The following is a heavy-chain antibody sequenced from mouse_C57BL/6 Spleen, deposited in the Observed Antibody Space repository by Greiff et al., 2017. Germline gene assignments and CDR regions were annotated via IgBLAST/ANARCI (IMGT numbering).Heavy chain of an antibody. CDR2: IRNKANGYTT. CDR3: ARGVGRGYFDV. CDR1: GFTFTDYY. J-gene: IGHJ1*03. Sequence: DVMLVESGGGLVQPGGSLSLSCAASGFTFTDYYMSWVRQPPGKALEWLGFIRNKANGYTTEYSASVKGRFTISRDNSQSILYLQMNALRAEDSATYYCARGVGRGYFDVWGTGTTVTVSS. D-gene: IGHD4-1*01. V-gene: IGHV7-3*01.